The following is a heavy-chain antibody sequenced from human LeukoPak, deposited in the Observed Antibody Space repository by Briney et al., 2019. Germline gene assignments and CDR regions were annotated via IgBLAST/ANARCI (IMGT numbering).Heavy chain of an antibody. J-gene: IGHJ4*02. Sequence: PSQTLSLTCAVSGGSISSGGYSWSWIRQPPGKGLEWIGYIYHSGSTYYNPSLKSRVTISVDRSKNQFSLKLSSVTAADTAVYYCARGSPSSYCSSTSCPSPFDYWGQGTPVTVSS. CDR1: GGSISSGGYS. V-gene: IGHV4-30-2*01. CDR2: IYHSGST. CDR3: ARGSPSSYCSSTSCPSPFDY. D-gene: IGHD2-2*01.